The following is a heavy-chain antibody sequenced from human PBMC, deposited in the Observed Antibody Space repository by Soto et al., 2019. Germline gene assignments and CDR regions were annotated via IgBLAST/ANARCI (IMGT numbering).Heavy chain of an antibody. J-gene: IGHJ4*02. V-gene: IGHV3-15*07. Sequence: EMQLVQSGGGLVRPRGSLRLSCVASRFNFSAAWLNWIRQAPGKGLEWVGRIKPKSEGETADYTAPVRGRFTISRDDSQNTLHLQMDSLKSEDTAVYYFASVPYGSGPTWGLGVLVTVSS. CDR1: RFNFSAAW. CDR2: IKPKSEGETA. CDR3: ASVPYGSGPT. D-gene: IGHD6-19*01.